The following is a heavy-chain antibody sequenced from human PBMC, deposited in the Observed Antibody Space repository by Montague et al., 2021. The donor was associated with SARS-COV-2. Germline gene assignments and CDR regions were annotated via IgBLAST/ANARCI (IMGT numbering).Heavy chain of an antibody. Sequence: SETLSLTCSVSGEPISGFFWNWIRQPAGKGLEWIGRIYASGGTDYNPSLESRVTMSVDTSKNQFSLKVNSVTAADTAMYHCARGVVAAPPMVDYWGRGTLVTVSS. V-gene: IGHV4-4*07. CDR1: GEPISGFF. J-gene: IGHJ4*02. CDR2: IYASGGT. CDR3: ARGVVAAPPMVDY. D-gene: IGHD2-15*01.